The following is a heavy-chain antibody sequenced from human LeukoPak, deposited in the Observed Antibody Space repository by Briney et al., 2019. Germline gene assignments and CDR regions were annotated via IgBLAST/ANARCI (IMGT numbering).Heavy chain of an antibody. CDR2: IYSGGST. D-gene: IGHD3-9*01. CDR1: GFTVSSNY. Sequence: GSLRLSCAASGFTVSSNYMSWVRQAPGKGLEWVSVIYSGGSTDYADSVKGRFTISRDTSKNTLYLQTNSLRVEDTAVYYCARSSHYDILTGYSEEDAFDIWGQGTMVTVSS. J-gene: IGHJ3*02. V-gene: IGHV3-53*01. CDR3: ARSSHYDILTGYSEEDAFDI.